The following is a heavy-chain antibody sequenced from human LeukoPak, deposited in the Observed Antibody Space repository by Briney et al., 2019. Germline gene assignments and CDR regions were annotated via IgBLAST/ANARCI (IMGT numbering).Heavy chain of an antibody. CDR2: IRYDGSNK. D-gene: IGHD6-6*01. CDR3: VKDLEWVAASPNWFDP. V-gene: IGHV3-30*02. Sequence: GGSLRLSRAASGFTLSSYGMHWGPQAPGKGLGWVAFIRYDGSNKYYADSVKGRFTISRDNSKNTLYLQMNSLRAEDTAVYYCVKDLEWVAASPNWFDPWGERTLVTVSS. J-gene: IGHJ5*02. CDR1: GFTLSSYG.